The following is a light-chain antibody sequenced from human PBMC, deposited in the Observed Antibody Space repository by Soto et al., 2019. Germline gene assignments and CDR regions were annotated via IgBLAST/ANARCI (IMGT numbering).Light chain of an antibody. CDR3: QQSYTTPWT. Sequence: DIHITHSPSSLSSSLVDRVTITCRASRSISIYLNWYQQRPGKAPKLLIYAASSLQSGVPSRFSGSGSGTDFTLTISSLQPEDFTTYYCQQSYTTPWTFGQGTKVDI. V-gene: IGKV1-39*01. CDR2: AAS. CDR1: RSISIY. J-gene: IGKJ1*01.